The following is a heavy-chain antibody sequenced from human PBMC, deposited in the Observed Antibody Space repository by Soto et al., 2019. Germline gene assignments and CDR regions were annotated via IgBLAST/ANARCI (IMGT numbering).Heavy chain of an antibody. Sequence: EVQLVESGGGLVKPGGSLRLSCVGSGFTFTNYNMDWVRQAPGKGLEWVSSISSGSGSKSYADSVRGRFTVSSDNAKNSLYLEMDSLRVEDTAAYYCATRMYCRGTGCHPNFQHWGQGTLVTVSS. CDR3: ATRMYCRGTGCHPNFQH. CDR2: ISSGSGSK. J-gene: IGHJ1*01. V-gene: IGHV3-21*01. CDR1: GFTFTNYN. D-gene: IGHD2-2*01.